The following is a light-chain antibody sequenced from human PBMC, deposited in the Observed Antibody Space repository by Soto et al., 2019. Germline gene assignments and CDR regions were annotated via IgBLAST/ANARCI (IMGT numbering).Light chain of an antibody. CDR2: DAS. J-gene: IGKJ2*01. V-gene: IGKV3-11*01. Sequence: EIVLTQSPPTLSLSPGERATLSCRASQSVSSYLAWYQQKPGQGPRLLIYDASNRATGIPARFSGSGSGTDFTLTISSLEPEDFAVYYCQQRSNSPPYTFGQGTKLEIK. CDR1: QSVSSY. CDR3: QQRSNSPPYT.